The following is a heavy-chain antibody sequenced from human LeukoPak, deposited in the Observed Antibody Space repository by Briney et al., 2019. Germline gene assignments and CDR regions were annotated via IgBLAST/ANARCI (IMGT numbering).Heavy chain of an antibody. V-gene: IGHV3-48*03. CDR2: ISSSGSTI. CDR1: GFTFSSYE. Sequence: PGGSLRLSCAASGFTFSSYEMSRVRQAPGKGLEWVSYISSSGSTIYYADSVKGRFTISRDNAKNSLYLQMNSLRAEDTAVYYCEELGITMIGGVWGKGTTVTISS. J-gene: IGHJ6*04. CDR3: EELGITMIGGV. D-gene: IGHD3-10*02.